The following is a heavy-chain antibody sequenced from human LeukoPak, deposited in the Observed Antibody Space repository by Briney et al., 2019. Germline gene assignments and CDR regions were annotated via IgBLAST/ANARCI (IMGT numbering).Heavy chain of an antibody. Sequence: SETLSLTCAVYGGSFSGYYWSWIRQPPGKGLEWIGEINHSGSTNYNPSLKSRVTISVDTSKNQFSLKLSSVTAADTAVYYCARHGGLLRYFDWFHTPFDAFDIWGQGTMVTVSS. J-gene: IGHJ3*02. CDR2: INHSGST. CDR1: GGSFSGYY. CDR3: ARHGGLLRYFDWFHTPFDAFDI. D-gene: IGHD3-9*01. V-gene: IGHV4-34*01.